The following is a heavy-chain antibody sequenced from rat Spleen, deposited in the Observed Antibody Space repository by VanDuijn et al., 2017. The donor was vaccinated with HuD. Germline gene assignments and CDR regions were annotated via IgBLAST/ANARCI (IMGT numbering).Heavy chain of an antibody. V-gene: IGHV5-27*01. CDR3: TRVWDY. CDR1: GFTFSNYY. J-gene: IGHJ2*01. CDR2: ISTSGSRT. D-gene: IGHD1-11*01. Sequence: EVQLVESGGGLVQPGRSLKLSCAASGFTFSNYYMAWVRQAPKKGLEWVATISTSGSRTYYGDSVKGRFTISRDNAKSTLYLQMNSLRSEDTATYYCTRVWDYWGQGVMVTVSS.